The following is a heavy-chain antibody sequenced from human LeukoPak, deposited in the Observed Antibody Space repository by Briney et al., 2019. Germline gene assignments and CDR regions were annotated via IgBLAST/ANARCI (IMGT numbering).Heavy chain of an antibody. CDR2: IYYSGST. CDR1: GGSISNYY. J-gene: IGHJ5*02. V-gene: IGHV4-59*01. CDR3: ARGANRLDP. Sequence: PSETLSLTCTVSGGSISNYYWSWIRQPPGKGLEWIGYIYYSGSTNYNPSLKSRVTISVDTSKNQFSLKLSSVTAADTAVYYCARGANRLDPWGQGTLVTVSS.